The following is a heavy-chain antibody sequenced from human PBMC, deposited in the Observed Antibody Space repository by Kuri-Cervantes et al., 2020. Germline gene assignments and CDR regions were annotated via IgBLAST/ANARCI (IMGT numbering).Heavy chain of an antibody. CDR1: GGSISSYH. Sequence: SETLSLTCTASGGSISSYHWTWFRQPPGKGLEWFGYIYYSGSTNYNPSLKSRVTISVDTSKNQFSLKLSSVTAADTAVYYCARSRTYSGYDYYFDYWGQGTLVTVSS. D-gene: IGHD5-12*01. CDR2: IYYSGST. CDR3: ARSRTYSGYDYYFDY. V-gene: IGHV4-59*13. J-gene: IGHJ4*02.